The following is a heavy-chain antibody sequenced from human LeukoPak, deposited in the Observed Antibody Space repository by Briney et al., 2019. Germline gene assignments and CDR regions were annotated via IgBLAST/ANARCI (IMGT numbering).Heavy chain of an antibody. D-gene: IGHD3-16*02. V-gene: IGHV4-4*09. CDR2: IYTSGST. Sequence: SETLSLTCAVSGGSISSYYWSWIRQPPGKGLEWIGYIYTSGSTNYNPSLKSRVTISVDTSKNQFSLELSYVTAADTAVYYCARSPITFGGVIAVFDYWGQGTLVTVSS. CDR3: ARSPITFGGVIAVFDY. CDR1: GGSISSYY. J-gene: IGHJ4*02.